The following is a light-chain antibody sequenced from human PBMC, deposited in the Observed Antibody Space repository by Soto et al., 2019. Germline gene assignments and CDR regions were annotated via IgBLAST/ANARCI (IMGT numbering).Light chain of an antibody. CDR1: SSDVGAYNF. J-gene: IGLJ1*01. Sequence: QSVLTQPASVSGSPGQSIAISCTGTSSDVGAYNFVSWYQHQPGKAPQLMIFDVSNRPSGVSDRFSGSKAGNTASLTISGLQAEDEADYYCTSYTTSGTYVFGIGTKATVL. CDR2: DVS. CDR3: TSYTTSGTYV. V-gene: IGLV2-14*03.